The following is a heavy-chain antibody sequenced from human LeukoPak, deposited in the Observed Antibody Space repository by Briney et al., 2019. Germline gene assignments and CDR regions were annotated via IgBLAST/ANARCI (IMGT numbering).Heavy chain of an antibody. CDR1: GFTFSSYA. V-gene: IGHV3-23*01. CDR3: AKDRFNILTGYYNWFDP. CDR2: ISGSGGGT. D-gene: IGHD3-9*01. Sequence: PGGSLRLSCAASGFTFSSYAMSWVRQAPGKGLDWVSAISGSGGGTYYADSVKGRFTISRDNSKNTLYLQMNSLRAEDTAVYYCAKDRFNILTGYYNWFDPWGQGTLVTVSS. J-gene: IGHJ5*02.